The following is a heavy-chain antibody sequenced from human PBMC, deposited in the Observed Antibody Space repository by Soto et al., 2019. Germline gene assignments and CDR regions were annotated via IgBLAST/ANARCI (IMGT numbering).Heavy chain of an antibody. D-gene: IGHD1-26*01. Sequence: GGSLRLSCAASGFTFGDYYMSWIRQAPGKGLEWVSIISNGVGNTYFADSVKGRFTISRDNSRNTMYLHMKSLRAEDTAIYYCARCRGKYPCYFDNWGQGILVTVSS. V-gene: IGHV3-53*01. CDR2: ISNGVGNT. CDR1: GFTFGDYY. J-gene: IGHJ4*02. CDR3: ARCRGKYPCYFDN.